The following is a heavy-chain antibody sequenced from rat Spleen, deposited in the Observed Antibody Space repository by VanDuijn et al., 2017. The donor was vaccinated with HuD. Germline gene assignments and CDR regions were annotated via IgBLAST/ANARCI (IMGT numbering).Heavy chain of an antibody. CDR1: GFIFNRYY. V-gene: IGHV5-27*01. Sequence: EVQLVESGGGLVQPGGSLKLSCAASGFIFNRYYMVWVRQAPTKGLEWVAYISTGGSNTFYRDSVKGRFTISRDNAKSTLYLQMDSLRSEDTATYYCTREWRRYFDYWGQVVMVTVSS. D-gene: IGHD1-11*01. J-gene: IGHJ2*01. CDR2: ISTGGSNT. CDR3: TREWRRYFDY.